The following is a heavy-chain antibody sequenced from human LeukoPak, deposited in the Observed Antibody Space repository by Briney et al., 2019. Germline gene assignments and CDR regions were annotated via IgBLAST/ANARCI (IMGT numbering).Heavy chain of an antibody. D-gene: IGHD3-3*01. Sequence: SETLSLTCAVYGGSFSGYYWSWIRQPPGKGLEWIGEINHSGSTNYNPSLKSRVTISVDTSKNQLSLKLSSVTAADTAVYYCARGYDFWSGYYRQNWFDPWGQGTLVTVSS. J-gene: IGHJ5*02. CDR2: INHSGST. CDR3: ARGYDFWSGYYRQNWFDP. V-gene: IGHV4-34*01. CDR1: GGSFSGYY.